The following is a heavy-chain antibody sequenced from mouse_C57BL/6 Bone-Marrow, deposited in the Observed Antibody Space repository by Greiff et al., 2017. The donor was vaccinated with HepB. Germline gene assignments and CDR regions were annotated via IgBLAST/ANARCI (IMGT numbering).Heavy chain of an antibody. Sequence: QVQLQQPGAELVRPGSSVKLSCKASGYTFTSYWMHWVKQRPIQGLEWIGNIDPSDSETHYNQKFKDKATLTVDKSSSTAYMQLSSLTSEDSAVYYCAETLNYYGGSPAWFAYWGKGTLVTVSA. CDR3: AETLNYYGGSPAWFAY. D-gene: IGHD1-1*01. V-gene: IGHV1-52*01. CDR1: GYTFTSYW. J-gene: IGHJ3*01. CDR2: IDPSDSET.